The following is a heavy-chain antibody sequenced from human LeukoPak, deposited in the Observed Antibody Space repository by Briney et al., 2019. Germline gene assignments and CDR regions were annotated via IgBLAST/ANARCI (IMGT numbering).Heavy chain of an antibody. CDR3: ATHILTGYYRDDAFDI. Sequence: GGSLRLSCAASGFTFSSYGMHWVRQAPGKGLEWVAVISYDGSNKYYADSVKGRFTISRDNSKNTLYLQMNSLRAEDTAVYYCATHILTGYYRDDAFDIWGQGTMVTVSS. V-gene: IGHV3-30*03. CDR1: GFTFSSYG. CDR2: ISYDGSNK. D-gene: IGHD3-9*01. J-gene: IGHJ3*02.